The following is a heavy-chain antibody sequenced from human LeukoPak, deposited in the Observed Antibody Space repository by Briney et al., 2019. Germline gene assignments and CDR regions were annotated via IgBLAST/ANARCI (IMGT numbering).Heavy chain of an antibody. CDR3: ASLKPNCSGGSCYVY. V-gene: IGHV3-23*01. CDR1: GFTFSSYD. J-gene: IGHJ4*02. Sequence: GGSLRLSCAASGFTFSSYDMSWVRQAPGKGPEWVSGISGSGGTTYYADSVKGRFTISRDNSKNTLYLQMNSLRAEDTAVYYCASLKPNCSGGSCYVYWGQGTLVTVSS. CDR2: ISGSGGTT. D-gene: IGHD2-15*01.